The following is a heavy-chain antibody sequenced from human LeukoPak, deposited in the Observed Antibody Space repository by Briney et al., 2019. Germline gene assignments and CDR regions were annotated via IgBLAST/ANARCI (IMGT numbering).Heavy chain of an antibody. Sequence: SETLSLTCTVSGGSISSGSYYWSWIRQPPGKGLEWIGNIYYSGSTNYNPSLKSRVTISVDTSKNQFSLKLSSVTAADTAVYYCATRPYCSSTSCYLYNWFDPWGQGTLVTVSS. CDR1: GGSISSGSYY. J-gene: IGHJ5*02. CDR3: ATRPYCSSTSCYLYNWFDP. D-gene: IGHD2-2*01. V-gene: IGHV4-61*01. CDR2: IYYSGST.